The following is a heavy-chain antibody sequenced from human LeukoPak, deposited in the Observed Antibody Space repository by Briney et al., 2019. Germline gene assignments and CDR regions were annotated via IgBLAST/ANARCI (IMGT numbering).Heavy chain of an antibody. CDR3: AKWGDYDVLTGYYVSDY. J-gene: IGHJ4*02. V-gene: IGHV3-23*01. Sequence: GASLRLSCAASGFIFSNYAMSWVRQAPGKGLEWVSAITGSGGSTYYADSVNGRFTISRDNSKNTLYLQMNSPRAEDTAVYYCAKWGDYDVLTGYYVSDYWGQGTLVTVSS. CDR2: ITGSGGST. D-gene: IGHD3-9*01. CDR1: GFIFSNYA.